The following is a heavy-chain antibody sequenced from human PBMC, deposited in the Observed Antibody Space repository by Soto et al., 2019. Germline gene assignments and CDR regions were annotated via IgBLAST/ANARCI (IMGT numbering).Heavy chain of an antibody. D-gene: IGHD6-13*01. Sequence: QVQLVESGGGVVQPGRSLRLSCAASGFTFSSYAMHWVRQAPGKGLEWVAVISYDGSNKYYADSVKGRFTISRDNSKNTLYLQMTILRAEDTAVYYCAREPVTYSSSWYSDYWGQGTLVTVSS. V-gene: IGHV3-30-3*01. CDR3: AREPVTYSSSWYSDY. CDR1: GFTFSSYA. CDR2: ISYDGSNK. J-gene: IGHJ4*02.